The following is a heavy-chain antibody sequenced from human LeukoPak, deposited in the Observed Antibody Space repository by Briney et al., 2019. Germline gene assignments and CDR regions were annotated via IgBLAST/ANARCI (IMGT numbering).Heavy chain of an antibody. V-gene: IGHV3-21*01. Sequence: GGSLRLSCAASGFTFSTYSMNWVRQAPGKGLEWVSSISSSSSYIYYADSVKGRFTISRDNAKNSLYLQMNSLRAEDTAVYYCAKDGGLWVSAHWGDSWGRGTLVTVSS. D-gene: IGHD7-27*01. CDR2: ISSSSSYI. CDR1: GFTFSTYS. J-gene: IGHJ4*02. CDR3: AKDGGLWVSAHWGDS.